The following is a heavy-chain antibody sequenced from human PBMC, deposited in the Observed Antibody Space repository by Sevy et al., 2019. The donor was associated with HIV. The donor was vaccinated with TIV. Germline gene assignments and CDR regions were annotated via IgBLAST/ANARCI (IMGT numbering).Heavy chain of an antibody. J-gene: IGHJ4*02. Sequence: GGSLRLSCAASGFTFSSFEMNWVRQAPGKGLEWVSYISSSGNTIAYSDSVKGGFTISRDNAKNSLYLQMNSLSVEDTSIYYCTRDLPPSATTLAPFDYWGQGTLVTVSS. CDR3: TRDLPPSATTLAPFDY. CDR2: ISSSGNTI. V-gene: IGHV3-48*03. CDR1: GFTFSSFE. D-gene: IGHD4-17*01.